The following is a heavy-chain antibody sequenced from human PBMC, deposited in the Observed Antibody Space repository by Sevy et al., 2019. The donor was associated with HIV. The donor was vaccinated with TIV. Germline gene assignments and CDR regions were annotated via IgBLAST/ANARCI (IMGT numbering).Heavy chain of an antibody. D-gene: IGHD2-2*01. J-gene: IGHJ4*02. Sequence: GGSLRLSCAASGFTFSDYYMNWVRQAPGKGLEWVSSISGRSSYIHYADSVRGRFTISRDNAKNSLYRQMNSLRADDTAVYFCARDGGCSSTSCLLYFDSWGQGALVTVSS. V-gene: IGHV3-21*06. CDR1: GFTFSDYY. CDR3: ARDGGCSSTSCLLYFDS. CDR2: ISGRSSYI.